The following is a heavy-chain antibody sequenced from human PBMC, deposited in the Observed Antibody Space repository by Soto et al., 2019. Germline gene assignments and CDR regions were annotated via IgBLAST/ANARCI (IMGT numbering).Heavy chain of an antibody. Sequence: PGGSLRLSCAASGFTFSSYAMSWVRQAPGKGLEWVSAISGSGGSTHYADSVKGRFTISRDNSKNTLYLQMNSLRAEDTAVYYCAREGYDSRNYYYYGMDVWGQGTTVTVSS. D-gene: IGHD3-22*01. CDR3: AREGYDSRNYYYYGMDV. CDR2: ISGSGGST. CDR1: GFTFSSYA. J-gene: IGHJ6*02. V-gene: IGHV3-23*01.